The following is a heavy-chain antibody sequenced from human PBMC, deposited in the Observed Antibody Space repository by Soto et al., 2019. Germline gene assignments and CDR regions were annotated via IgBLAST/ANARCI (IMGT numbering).Heavy chain of an antibody. D-gene: IGHD3-10*01. V-gene: IGHV4-4*02. Sequence: QVRLQESGPGLVKPSGTLSLTCLVSGGSMSSPNWWSWVRQAPGKGLEWIAEMHHSGATNYNPSLKSRVIISRDKSKNQFSLNLSSVTAADTAVYYWATGSLYYYGSGGMWDSWGRGALVTVSS. J-gene: IGHJ4*02. CDR3: ATGSLYYYGSGGMWDS. CDR1: GGSMSSPNW. CDR2: MHHSGAT.